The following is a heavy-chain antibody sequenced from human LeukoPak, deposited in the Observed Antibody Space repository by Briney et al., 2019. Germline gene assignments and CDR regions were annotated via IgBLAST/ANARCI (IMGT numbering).Heavy chain of an antibody. D-gene: IGHD6-13*01. CDR1: GLTVSANY. J-gene: IGHJ4*02. CDR2: IYPGGST. V-gene: IGHV3-53*01. CDR3: TRERKSGIAAFDY. Sequence: GGSLRLPCAASGLTVSANYMTWVRQAPGKALEWVSNIYPGGSTYYAASVTGRFTISRDNSKNTVYLQMNSLRAEDTAVYYCTRERKSGIAAFDYWGQGTLVTVSS.